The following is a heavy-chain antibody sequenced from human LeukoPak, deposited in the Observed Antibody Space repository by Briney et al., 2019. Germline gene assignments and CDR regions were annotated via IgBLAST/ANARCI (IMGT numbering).Heavy chain of an antibody. Sequence: PGGSLRLSCAASGFTFSSFWMSWVCQAPGKGLEWVANIKKDGSQKYYVGSVEGRFTISRDNAKNSLYLQMDSLRADDTAVYYCTRVFGGYDVSDYWGQGTLVTVSS. D-gene: IGHD3-3*01. J-gene: IGHJ4*02. CDR3: TRVFGGYDVSDY. V-gene: IGHV3-7*03. CDR2: IKKDGSQK. CDR1: GFTFSSFW.